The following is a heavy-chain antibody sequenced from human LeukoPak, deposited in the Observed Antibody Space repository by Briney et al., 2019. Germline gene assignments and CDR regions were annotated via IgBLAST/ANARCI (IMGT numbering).Heavy chain of an antibody. Sequence: PGGSLRLSCAASGFTFSSYDMHWVRQATGKGPEWVSAIGTAGDTYYPGSVKGRFTISRENAKNSLYLQMNSLRAGDTAVYYCARAPVAGTGNGFDYWGQGTLVTVSS. CDR3: ARAPVAGTGNGFDY. CDR1: GFTFSSYD. V-gene: IGHV3-13*01. J-gene: IGHJ4*02. D-gene: IGHD6-19*01. CDR2: IGTAGDT.